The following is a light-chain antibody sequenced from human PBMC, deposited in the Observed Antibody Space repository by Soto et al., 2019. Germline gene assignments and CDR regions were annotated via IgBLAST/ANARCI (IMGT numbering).Light chain of an antibody. CDR3: QQYNSYWIY. Sequence: DIQMTQSPSTLSASVGDRVTITCRASQSISSWLAWYQQKPGKAPKLLIYDASSLESGVPSRFSGSGSGTEFTLTISSLQPDDFATYYCQQYNSYWIYFGQGTRLEIK. CDR2: DAS. CDR1: QSISSW. J-gene: IGKJ5*01. V-gene: IGKV1-5*01.